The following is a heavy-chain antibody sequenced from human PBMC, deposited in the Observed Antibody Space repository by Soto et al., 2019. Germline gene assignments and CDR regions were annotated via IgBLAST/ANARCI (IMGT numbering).Heavy chain of an antibody. Sequence: GGSLRLSCAASGFTFSDYYMSWIRQAPGKGLEWVSYISSSGSTIYYADSVKGRFTMTRDTSINTAYMELTTLTSDDTAFYYCARGVSAGVDYWGQGTLVTVSS. V-gene: IGHV3-11*01. CDR1: GFTFSDYY. J-gene: IGHJ4*02. D-gene: IGHD1-26*01. CDR2: ISSSGSTI. CDR3: ARGVSAGVDY.